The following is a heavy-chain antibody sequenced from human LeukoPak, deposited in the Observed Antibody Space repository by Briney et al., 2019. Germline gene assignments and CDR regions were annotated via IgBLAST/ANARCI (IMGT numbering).Heavy chain of an antibody. Sequence: GGSLRLSCAASGFTFSSYSMNWVRQAPGRGLEWVSAISGSGGSTSYADSVKGRFTISRDNSKNTLSLQMNSLRAEDTAVYYCAKDSGYCGGDCYSDYWGQGTLVTVSS. V-gene: IGHV3-23*01. CDR1: GFTFSSYS. D-gene: IGHD2-21*02. J-gene: IGHJ4*02. CDR3: AKDSGYCGGDCYSDY. CDR2: ISGSGGST.